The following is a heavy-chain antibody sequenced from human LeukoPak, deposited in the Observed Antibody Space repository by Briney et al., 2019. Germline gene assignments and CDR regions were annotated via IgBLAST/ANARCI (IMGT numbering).Heavy chain of an antibody. CDR2: ISGSGGTT. V-gene: IGHV3-23*01. CDR1: GFAFNTYA. CDR3: ARDAGREFDY. D-gene: IGHD1-26*01. Sequence: GGSLRLSCAASGFAFNTYAMSWVRQAPGKGLDWVSAISGSGGTTWYVDSVKGRFTISRDNTKNTLYLQMNSLRAEDTAVYYCARDAGREFDYWGQGTLVTVSS. J-gene: IGHJ4*02.